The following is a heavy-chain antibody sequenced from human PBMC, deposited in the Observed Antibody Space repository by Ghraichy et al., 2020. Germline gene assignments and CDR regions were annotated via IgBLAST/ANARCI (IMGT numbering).Heavy chain of an antibody. Sequence: SLNISCAASGFTFSSYNMNWVRQAPGKALEWVSSISSSSGYIYYADSVKGRFTISRDNAQNSLYLQLSSLTAEDTAVYYCARGRHRAYTAMDSWGQGTLVTVSS. CDR2: ISSSSGYI. V-gene: IGHV3-21*01. J-gene: IGHJ4*02. CDR3: ARGRHRAYTAMDS. D-gene: IGHD5-18*01. CDR1: GFTFSSYN.